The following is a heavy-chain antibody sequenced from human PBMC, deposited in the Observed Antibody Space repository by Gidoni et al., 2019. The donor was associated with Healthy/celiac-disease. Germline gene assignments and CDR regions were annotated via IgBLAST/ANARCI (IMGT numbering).Heavy chain of an antibody. CDR2: IRSKANSYAT. Sequence: ASGKGLEWVGRIRSKANSYATAYAASVTGRFTISRDDSKNTAYLQMNSLKTEDTAVYYCTRWNPAVADIDYWGQGTLVTVSS. CDR3: TRWNPAVADIDY. V-gene: IGHV3-73*01. D-gene: IGHD6-19*01. J-gene: IGHJ4*02.